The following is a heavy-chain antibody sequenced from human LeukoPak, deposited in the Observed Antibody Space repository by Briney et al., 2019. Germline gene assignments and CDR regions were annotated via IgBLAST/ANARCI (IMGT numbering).Heavy chain of an antibody. D-gene: IGHD4-17*01. Sequence: GGSLRLSCAASGFTFSSYAMQWVRQAPGKGLEWVAVVSYDETNKYYADSVKGRFTISRDNSKNTLYLQMNSLRAEDTAVYYCAKDPVDDYGDYYGMDVWGQGTTVTVSS. CDR1: GFTFSSYA. V-gene: IGHV3-30-3*01. CDR2: VSYDETNK. J-gene: IGHJ6*02. CDR3: AKDPVDDYGDYYGMDV.